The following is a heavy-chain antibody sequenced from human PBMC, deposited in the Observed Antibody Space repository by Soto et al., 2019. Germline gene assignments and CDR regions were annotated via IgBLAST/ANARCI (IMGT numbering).Heavy chain of an antibody. Sequence: GGSLRLSCAASGFTVSSNXMSWVRQAPGKGLEWVSVIYSGGSTYYADSVKGRFTISRDNSKNTLYLQMNSLRAEDTAVYYCARDLYSSSGFDYWGQGTLVTVSS. J-gene: IGHJ4*02. CDR2: IYSGGST. CDR1: GFTVSSNX. V-gene: IGHV3-66*01. CDR3: ARDLYSSSGFDY. D-gene: IGHD6-13*01.